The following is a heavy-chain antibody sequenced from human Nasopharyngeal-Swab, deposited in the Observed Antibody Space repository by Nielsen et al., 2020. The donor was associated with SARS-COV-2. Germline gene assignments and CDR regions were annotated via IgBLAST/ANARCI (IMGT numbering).Heavy chain of an antibody. CDR3: ARHPYYYERSGALAGYYFDH. Sequence: SETLSLTCTVSGASTRSSSFYWGWIRQPPGKGLEWIGSIYYSGSTYYNPSLKSRVTISVDTPKNQFSLKLSSVTAADTAVYYCARHPYYYERSGALAGYYFDHWGQGTLVTVSS. D-gene: IGHD3-22*01. CDR1: GASTRSSSFY. V-gene: IGHV4-39*01. J-gene: IGHJ4*02. CDR2: IYYSGST.